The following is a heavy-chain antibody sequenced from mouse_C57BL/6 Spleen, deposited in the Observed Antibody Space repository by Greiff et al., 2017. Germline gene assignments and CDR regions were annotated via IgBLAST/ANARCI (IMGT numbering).Heavy chain of an antibody. CDR3: ASGSWDGTPFDY. CDR1: GYTFTDYY. V-gene: IGHV1-77*01. J-gene: IGHJ2*01. CDR2: IGPGSGST. D-gene: IGHD4-1*01. Sequence: VQLQQPGAELVKPGASVKISCKASGYTFTDYYIHWVKQRPGQGLAWIGKIGPGSGSTYYNEKFKGKATLTADKSSSTAYMKLSSLTAEDSSVYFCASGSWDGTPFDYWGQGTTLTVSS.